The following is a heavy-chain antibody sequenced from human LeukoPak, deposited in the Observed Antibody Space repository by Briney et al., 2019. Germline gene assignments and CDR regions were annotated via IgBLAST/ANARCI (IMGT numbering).Heavy chain of an antibody. CDR2: ISGTISGT. Sequence: GGSLRLSCAASGFTFSTCAMSWVRQAPGKGLEWVSGISGTISGTYYADSVKGRFTISRDNSKNTLFLQVNSLRAEDTAVYYCAKVRTYFYHGLDVWGQGTTVTVSS. J-gene: IGHJ6*02. D-gene: IGHD1-14*01. CDR1: GFTFSTCA. CDR3: AKVRTYFYHGLDV. V-gene: IGHV3-23*01.